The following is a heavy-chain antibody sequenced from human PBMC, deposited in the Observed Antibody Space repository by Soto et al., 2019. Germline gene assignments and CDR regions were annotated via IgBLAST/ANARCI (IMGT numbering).Heavy chain of an antibody. CDR3: VRQYYDFWTDYPDFDY. D-gene: IGHD3-3*01. CDR2: MNPNSGNT. V-gene: IGHV1-8*01. Sequence: QVQLVQSGAQVKKPGASVKVSCKASGYTFGNNDISWVRQATGQGLEWMGWMNPNSGNTGYAQKFQGRVSMTRNTSTTTAYLELRSLRSDDTAVYYCVRQYYDFWTDYPDFDYWGQGTLVTVSS. CDR1: GYTFGNND. J-gene: IGHJ4*02.